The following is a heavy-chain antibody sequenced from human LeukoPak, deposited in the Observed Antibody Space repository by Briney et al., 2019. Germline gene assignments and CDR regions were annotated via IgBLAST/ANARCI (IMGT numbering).Heavy chain of an antibody. CDR2: ISYDGSNK. V-gene: IGHV3-30*04. CDR1: GFIFSSYA. Sequence: GGSLRLSWAAAGFIFSSYARHWVRQAGGKGQGWGAVISYDGSNKYYADSVNGRFTISRDNSKTTLYLQMNSLRAEDTAVYYCARGGDCRGCAFDIWGQGTMVTVSS. J-gene: IGHJ3*02. D-gene: IGHD2-21*02. CDR3: ARGGDCRGCAFDI.